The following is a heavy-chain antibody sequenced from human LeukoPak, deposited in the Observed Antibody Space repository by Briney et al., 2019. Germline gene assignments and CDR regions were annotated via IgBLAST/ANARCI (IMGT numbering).Heavy chain of an antibody. CDR3: ARNPPHGWELLVYFDY. D-gene: IGHD1-26*01. J-gene: IGHJ4*02. CDR2: IYYSGST. V-gene: IGHV4-59*01. Sequence: SETLSLTCTVSGGSISSYYWSWIRQPPGKGLEWIGYIYYSGSTNYNPSLKSRVTISVDTSKNQFPLKLSSVTAADTAVYYCARNPPHGWELLVYFDYWGQGTLVTVSS. CDR1: GGSISSYY.